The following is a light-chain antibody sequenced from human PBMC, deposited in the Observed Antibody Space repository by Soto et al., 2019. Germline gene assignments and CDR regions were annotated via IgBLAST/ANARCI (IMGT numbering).Light chain of an antibody. CDR2: EVS. J-gene: IGLJ1*01. CDR1: SSVVGGYNY. V-gene: IGLV2-14*01. Sequence: QSVVTQPASVSGSPGQSITVSCTGTSSVVGGYNYVSWYQQHPGKAPKVMIYEVSNRPSGFSNRFSGSKSGNTASLSISGLQAQDEADYYCSSYTSSSTLYVFGTGTKVTVL. CDR3: SSYTSSSTLYV.